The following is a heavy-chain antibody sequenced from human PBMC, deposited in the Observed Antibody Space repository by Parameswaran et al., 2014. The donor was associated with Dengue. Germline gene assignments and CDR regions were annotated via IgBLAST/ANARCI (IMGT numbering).Heavy chain of an antibody. J-gene: IGHJ4*02. Sequence: WIRQPPGKDLEWIGSIFYTGSTYYNPSLKSRVTISIDTSKNQFSLSLYSVTAADTAVYYCVGHPYGSGNYYSWGQGTLVTVSS. CDR2: IFYTGST. D-gene: IGHD3-10*01. CDR3: VGHPYGSGNYYS. V-gene: IGHV4-39*01.